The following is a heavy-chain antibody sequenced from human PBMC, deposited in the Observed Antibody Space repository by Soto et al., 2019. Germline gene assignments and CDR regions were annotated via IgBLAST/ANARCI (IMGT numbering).Heavy chain of an antibody. V-gene: IGHV4-34*01. CDR1: AGSFSGYY. CDR2: INHSGST. CDR3: ARGSGNYNFWSGYSPTENYYMYA. D-gene: IGHD3-3*01. Sequence: SETLSLTCAVYAGSFSGYYWTWIRQSPGKGLEWIGEINHSGSTKYNPSLMSRVTLSVDTSKSQFSLKLSSVTAADTAVYYCARGSGNYNFWSGYSPTENYYMYALGQGTALTISS. J-gene: IGHJ6*02.